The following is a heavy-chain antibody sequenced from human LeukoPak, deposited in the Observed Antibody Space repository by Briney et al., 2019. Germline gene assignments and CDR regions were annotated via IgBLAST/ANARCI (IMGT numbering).Heavy chain of an antibody. J-gene: IGHJ4*02. CDR2: IRYDGSNK. CDR3: AKDYSSSSYFDY. Sequence: GGSLRLSCAASGFTFSSYGMHWVRQAPGKGLEWVAFIRYDGSNKYYADSVKGRFTISRDNSKNTLYLQMNSLRAEDTAVYYCAKDYSSSSYFDYWGQGTLVTVSS. V-gene: IGHV3-30*02. D-gene: IGHD6-6*01. CDR1: GFTFSSYG.